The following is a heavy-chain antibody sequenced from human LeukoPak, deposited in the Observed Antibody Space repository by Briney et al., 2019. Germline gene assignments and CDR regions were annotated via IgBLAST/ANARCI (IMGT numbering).Heavy chain of an antibody. J-gene: IGHJ5*02. CDR3: ARHPIAAGGAYNWFDP. CDR2: IYPSDSKT. D-gene: IGHD6-13*01. Sequence: GESLKISCEGSGYSFSTYWIGWVRQMPGKGLEWMGIIYPSDSKTRYSPSFQGQVTISVDTSINTAYLQWISLKASDTAMYYCARHPIAAGGAYNWFDPWGQGTLVTVSS. CDR1: GYSFSTYW. V-gene: IGHV5-51*01.